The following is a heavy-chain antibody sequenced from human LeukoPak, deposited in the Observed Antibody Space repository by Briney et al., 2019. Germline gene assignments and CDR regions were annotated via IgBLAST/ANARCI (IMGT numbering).Heavy chain of an antibody. Sequence: SETLSLTCAVYGGSFSGYYWSCIRQPPGKGLEWIGEINHSGSTNYNPSLKSRVTISGDTSNSQFSLKLSSVTAADTAVYYWPRLPVVQDSSGYPDDAFDSWGQGTMVTVSS. CDR1: GGSFSGYY. CDR3: PRLPVVQDSSGYPDDAFDS. V-gene: IGHV4-34*01. D-gene: IGHD3-22*01. J-gene: IGHJ3*02. CDR2: INHSGST.